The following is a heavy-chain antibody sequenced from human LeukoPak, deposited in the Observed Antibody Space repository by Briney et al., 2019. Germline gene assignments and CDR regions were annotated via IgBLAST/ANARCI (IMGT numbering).Heavy chain of an antibody. Sequence: GGSLRLSCEASGFTFSSYAMSWVRQTPGKGLEWVSGIIDSGDITYYANSVRGRFTISRDNSKNTLYLQMNSLRAEDTAVYYCAKLGGQEVYNYYVGVWGKGTTVAVSS. CDR2: IIDSGDIT. CDR3: AKLGGQEVYNYYVGV. D-gene: IGHD3-16*01. CDR1: GFTFSSYA. J-gene: IGHJ6*03. V-gene: IGHV3-23*01.